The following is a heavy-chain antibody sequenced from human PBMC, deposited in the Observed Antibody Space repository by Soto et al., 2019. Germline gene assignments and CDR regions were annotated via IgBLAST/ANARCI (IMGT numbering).Heavy chain of an antibody. CDR1: GYSFTRYG. V-gene: IGHV1-18*01. D-gene: IGHD3-16*01. CDR3: AMVDVYVTPSRQNV. CDR2: INAYNGNT. J-gene: IGHJ6*02. Sequence: QVQLVQSGAEVKNPGASVKVSCKASGYSFTRYGIGWARQAPGQGLEWMGWINAYNGNTNYAQNLQGRLTLTTDTSTTTAYMELRSLRSNDTAIYYSAMVDVYVTPSRQNVRGQWTKVTVSS.